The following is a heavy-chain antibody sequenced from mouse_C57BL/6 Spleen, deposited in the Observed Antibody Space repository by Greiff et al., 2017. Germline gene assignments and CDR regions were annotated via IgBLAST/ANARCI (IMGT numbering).Heavy chain of an antibody. V-gene: IGHV1-50*01. CDR2: IDPSDSYT. CDR1: GYTFTSYW. J-gene: IGHJ2*01. D-gene: IGHD2-3*01. CDR3: ARRMALEY. Sequence: VQLQQPGAELVKPGASVKLSCKASGYTFTSYWMQWVKQRPGQGLEWIGEIDPSDSYTNYNQKFKGKATLTVDTSSSTAYMQLSSLTSEDSAVYYCARRMALEYWGQGTTLTVSS.